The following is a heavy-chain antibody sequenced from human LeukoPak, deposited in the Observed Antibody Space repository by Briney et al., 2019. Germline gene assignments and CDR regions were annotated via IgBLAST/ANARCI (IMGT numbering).Heavy chain of an antibody. V-gene: IGHV4-59*01. J-gene: IGHJ3*01. CDR2: IHYSGST. CDR1: GGSISSYY. Sequence: SETLSLTCTVFGGSISSYYWSWIRQPPGKGLEWIGYIHYSGSTNYNPSLKSRVTISLDTSRNQLSLKHSSVTAADTAVYYCARGLSSSWDFFDFWGQGTIVTVSS. CDR3: ARGLSSSWDFFDF. D-gene: IGHD6-13*01.